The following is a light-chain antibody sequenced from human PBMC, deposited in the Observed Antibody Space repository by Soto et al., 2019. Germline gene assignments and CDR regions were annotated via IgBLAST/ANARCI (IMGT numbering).Light chain of an antibody. V-gene: IGKV3-20*01. CDR2: RVS. J-gene: IGKJ4*01. Sequence: ENVLTQSPGTLSLSPGARATLSCKASQTLSANFLAWYQQKRGQAPKLVIYRVSKRATGIPDRFSGGGSGTDFTLTIARLEPEDFAMYFCQQYGGPPLFGGGTSVEI. CDR3: QQYGGPPL. CDR1: QTLSANF.